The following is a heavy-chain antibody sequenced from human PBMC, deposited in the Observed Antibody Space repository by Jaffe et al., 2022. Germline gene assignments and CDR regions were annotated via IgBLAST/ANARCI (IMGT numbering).Heavy chain of an antibody. Sequence: QLQLQESGPGLVKPSETLSLTCTVSGGSISSSSYYWGWIRQPPGKGLEWIGSIYYSGSTYYNPSLKSRVTISVDTSKNQFSLKLSSVTAADTAVYYCARRHIVVVPAAIRDDAFDIWGQGTMVTVSS. J-gene: IGHJ3*02. CDR3: ARRHIVVVPAAIRDDAFDI. V-gene: IGHV4-39*01. D-gene: IGHD2-2*01. CDR2: IYYSGST. CDR1: GGSISSSSYY.